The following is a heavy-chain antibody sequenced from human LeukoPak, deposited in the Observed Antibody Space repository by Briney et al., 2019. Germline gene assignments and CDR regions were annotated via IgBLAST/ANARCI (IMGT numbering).Heavy chain of an antibody. D-gene: IGHD7-27*01. CDR3: ARDSETSYWG. J-gene: IGHJ4*02. Sequence: GGSLRLSRAASGFPFGSYWMHWVRQAPGKGLMWVSRVKHDGSGASYADSVKGRFTISRDNARNTRYLEMNRLRAEDTAVYYCARDSETSYWGWGQGTLVTVSS. V-gene: IGHV3-74*01. CDR1: GFPFGSYW. CDR2: VKHDGSGA.